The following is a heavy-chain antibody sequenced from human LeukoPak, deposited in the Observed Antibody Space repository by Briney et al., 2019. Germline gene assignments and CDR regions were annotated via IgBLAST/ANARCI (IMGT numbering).Heavy chain of an antibody. CDR1: GYAFTSVG. CDR3: ARAGPGSGWYFDY. V-gene: IGHV1-18*01. J-gene: IGHJ4*02. CDR2: ISPYNGNT. Sequence: VASVTVTCKASGYAFTSVGITWVRRAPGQGLEWMGWISPYNGNTRYAQKFQGRVAMTTDTSTTTAYMELRGLRFNDTAVYYCARAGPGSGWYFDYWGQETLVTVSS. D-gene: IGHD6-19*01.